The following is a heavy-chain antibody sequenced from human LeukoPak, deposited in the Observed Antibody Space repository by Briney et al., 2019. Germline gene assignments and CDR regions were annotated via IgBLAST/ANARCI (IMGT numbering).Heavy chain of an antibody. Sequence: SETLSLTCAVYGGSFSGYYWSWIRQPPGKGLEWIGEINHSGSTNYNPSLKSRVTISVDTSKNQLSLKLSSVTAADTAVYYCARGPPPTRKRLYYYDSSGYRGNWFDPWGQGTLVTVSS. J-gene: IGHJ5*02. CDR2: INHSGST. CDR1: GGSFSGYY. D-gene: IGHD3-22*01. V-gene: IGHV4-34*01. CDR3: ARGPPPTRKRLYYYDSSGYRGNWFDP.